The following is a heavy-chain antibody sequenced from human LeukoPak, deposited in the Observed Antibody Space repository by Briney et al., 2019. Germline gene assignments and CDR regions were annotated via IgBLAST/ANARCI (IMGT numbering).Heavy chain of an antibody. CDR3: ARPIDCSSTICTGPMDV. J-gene: IGHJ6*03. CDR2: IDHVGRT. Sequence: SETLSLTCAVYGGSFQSFYWTWVRQFPGRGLDWIGEIDHVGRTKYNPSLKSRLTISIDRSKNQFSLTLASVTAAATAVYFCARPIDCSSTICTGPMDVWGRGTTVTVSS. CDR1: GGSFQSFY. D-gene: IGHD2-2*01. V-gene: IGHV4-34*01.